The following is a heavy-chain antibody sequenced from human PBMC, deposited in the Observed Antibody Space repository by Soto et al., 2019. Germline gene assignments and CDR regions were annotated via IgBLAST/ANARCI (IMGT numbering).Heavy chain of an antibody. J-gene: IGHJ4*02. CDR1: GFTFSSYG. CDR3: AKQRYFDWLVLPRHVFDY. V-gene: IGHV3-30*18. D-gene: IGHD3-9*01. CDR2: ISYDGSNK. Sequence: QVQLVESGGGVVQPGRSLRLSCAASGFTFSSYGMHWVSQAPGKGLEWVAVISYDGSNKYYADSVKGRFTISRDNSKNTLYLQMNSLRAEDTAVYYCAKQRYFDWLVLPRHVFDYWGQGTLVTVSS.